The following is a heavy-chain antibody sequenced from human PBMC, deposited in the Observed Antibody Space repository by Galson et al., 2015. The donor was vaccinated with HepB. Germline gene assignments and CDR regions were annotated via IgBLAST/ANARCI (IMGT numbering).Heavy chain of an antibody. D-gene: IGHD3-10*01. CDR2: FGGYGGST. V-gene: IGHV3-23*01. CDR3: VRWSGFGDQ. Sequence: SLRLSCAASGFTSSSYSMSWVRQTPEKRLEWVSGFGGYGGSTSHYADSVKGRFTISRDNSKNTLYLQMSSLRVEDTAVYYCVRWSGFGDQWGQGTLVTVSP. J-gene: IGHJ4*02. CDR1: GFTSSSYS.